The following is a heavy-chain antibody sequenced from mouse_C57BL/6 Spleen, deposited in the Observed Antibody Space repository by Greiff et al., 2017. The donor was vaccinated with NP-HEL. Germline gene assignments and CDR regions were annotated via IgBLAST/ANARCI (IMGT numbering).Heavy chain of an antibody. CDR1: GYAFSSSW. Sequence: QVQLQQSGPELVKPGASVKISCKASGYAFSSSWMNWVKQRPGKGLGWIGRLYPGDGDTNYNGKFKGKATLTADKSSSTAYMQLSSLTSEDAAVYFCARLSYDSSGYLYLDYWGQGTTLTVSS. J-gene: IGHJ2*01. CDR3: ARLSYDSSGYLYLDY. CDR2: LYPGDGDT. V-gene: IGHV1-82*01. D-gene: IGHD3-2*02.